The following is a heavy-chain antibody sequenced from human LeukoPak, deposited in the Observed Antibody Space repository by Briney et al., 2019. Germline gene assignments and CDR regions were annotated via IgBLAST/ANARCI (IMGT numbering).Heavy chain of an antibody. CDR3: ARGHKLETKSPPFGSVGMDV. Sequence: SETLSLTCAVYGGSFSGYYWSWIRQPPGKGLEWIGEINHSGSTNYNPSLKSRVTISVDTSKNQFSLKLSSVTADDTAVYYCARGHKLETKSPPFGSVGMDVWGQGTTVTVSS. D-gene: IGHD3-10*01. CDR2: INHSGST. V-gene: IGHV4-34*01. CDR1: GGSFSGYY. J-gene: IGHJ6*02.